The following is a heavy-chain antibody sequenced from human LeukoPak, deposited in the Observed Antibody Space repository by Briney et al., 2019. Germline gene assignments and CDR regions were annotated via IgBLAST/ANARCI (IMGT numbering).Heavy chain of an antibody. CDR3: ATEATYCTAACYSLSDY. V-gene: IGHV3-23*01. CDR2: NSGSGGTT. J-gene: IGHJ4*02. Sequence: PGGSLRLFSAASEFTFSSYSLTWVRQAPGKGLEWVPLNSGSGGTTYYADSVRGRFTISRDNSKNTLYLQMNTLRAGDTAVYYCATEATYCTAACYSLSDYWGQGNLVTVSS. CDR1: EFTFSSYS. D-gene: IGHD2-21*02.